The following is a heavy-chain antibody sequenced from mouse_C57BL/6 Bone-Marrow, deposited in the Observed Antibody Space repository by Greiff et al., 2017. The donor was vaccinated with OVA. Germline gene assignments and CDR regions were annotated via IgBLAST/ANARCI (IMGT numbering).Heavy chain of an antibody. CDR3: ARGGGERYCDV. CDR2: INPNTGGT. Sequence: EVKLQESGPELVKPGASVKIPCKASGYTFTDYNMDWLKQSHGKSLEWIGDINPNTGGTIYNQQFKGKATLTVAKSSSTAYMELRSLTSEDTAVDYCARGGGERYCDVWGTGTTVTVSS. CDR1: GYTFTDYN. V-gene: IGHV1-18*01. J-gene: IGHJ1*03.